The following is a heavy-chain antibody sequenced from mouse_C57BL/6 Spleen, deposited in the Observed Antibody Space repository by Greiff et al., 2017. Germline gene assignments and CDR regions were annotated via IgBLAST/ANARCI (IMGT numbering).Heavy chain of an antibody. Sequence: VQVVESGADLARPGASVTMSCKASGYTFTSYTMPWVKQPPGQGLEWIGYINPSGGYTKYHQKFKDKATLTADKSSSTAYMQLSSLTSEDSAVYYCARRDSSGLYAMDYWGQGTSVTVSS. D-gene: IGHD3-2*02. V-gene: IGHV1-4*01. J-gene: IGHJ4*01. CDR1: GYTFTSYT. CDR2: INPSGGYT. CDR3: ARRDSSGLYAMDY.